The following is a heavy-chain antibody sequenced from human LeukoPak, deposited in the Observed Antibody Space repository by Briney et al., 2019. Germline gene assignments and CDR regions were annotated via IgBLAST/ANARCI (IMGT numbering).Heavy chain of an antibody. CDR3: TSSFLGYCSGGSCYPNY. D-gene: IGHD2-15*01. V-gene: IGHV4-39*07. Sequence: SETLSLTCTVSGGSISSSSYYWGWIRQPPGKGLEWIGSIYYSGSTYYNPSLKSRVTISADTSKNQFSLKVRSVTAADTAVYYCTSSFLGYCSGGSCYPNYWGQGTLVTVSS. J-gene: IGHJ4*02. CDR1: GGSISSSSYY. CDR2: IYYSGST.